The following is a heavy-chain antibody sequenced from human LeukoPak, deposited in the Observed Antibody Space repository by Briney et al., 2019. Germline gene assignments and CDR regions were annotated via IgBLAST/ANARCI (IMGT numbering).Heavy chain of an antibody. CDR3: AKFVGGPFDS. Sequence: PRGSLRLSCAASGFTFTSYAMSWVRQAPGKGLERVSAVSGSGGTPYYADSVKGRFTISRDNSMNTLYLQMNSLRAEDTALYYCAKFVGGPFDSWGQGTLVTVSS. V-gene: IGHV3-23*01. D-gene: IGHD3-16*01. CDR1: GFTFTSYA. J-gene: IGHJ4*02. CDR2: VSGSGGTP.